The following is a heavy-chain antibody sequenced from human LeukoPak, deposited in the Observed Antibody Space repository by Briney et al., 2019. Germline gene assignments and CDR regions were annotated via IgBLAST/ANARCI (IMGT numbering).Heavy chain of an antibody. Sequence: RAGGSLRLSCAASGFTFSGYAMSWVRQAPGKGLEWVSAISGSGGSTYYADSVKGRFTISRDNSKNTLYLQMNSLRAEDTAVYYCAILNIVVVVAATPFDYWGQGTLATVSS. CDR2: ISGSGGST. V-gene: IGHV3-23*01. CDR3: AILNIVVVVAATPFDY. D-gene: IGHD2-15*01. CDR1: GFTFSGYA. J-gene: IGHJ4*02.